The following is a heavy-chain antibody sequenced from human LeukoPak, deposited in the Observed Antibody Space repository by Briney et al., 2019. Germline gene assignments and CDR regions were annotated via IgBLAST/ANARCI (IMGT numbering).Heavy chain of an antibody. Sequence: SQTLSLTCAISRDSVSSNSAAWNWIRQSPSRGLEWLGRTYYRSKWYNDYAVSVKSRITINPDTSKNQFSLQLNSVTPEDTAVYYCAREVPSGSYLLIYYYYMDVWGKGTTVTVSS. D-gene: IGHD1-26*01. CDR1: RDSVSSNSAA. CDR2: TYYRSKWYN. V-gene: IGHV6-1*01. J-gene: IGHJ6*03. CDR3: AREVPSGSYLLIYYYYMDV.